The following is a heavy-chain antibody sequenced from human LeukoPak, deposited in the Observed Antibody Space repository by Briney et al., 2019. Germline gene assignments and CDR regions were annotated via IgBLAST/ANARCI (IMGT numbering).Heavy chain of an antibody. CDR3: AKEIPPTMFGVGIDY. CDR2: ISGDGGST. CDR1: GFTFDDYA. J-gene: IGHJ4*02. V-gene: IGHV3-43*02. D-gene: IGHD3-3*01. Sequence: GGSLRLSCAASGFTFDDYAMHWVRQAPGKGLEWVSLISGDGGSTYYADSVKGRFTISRDNSKNSLSLQMNSLRTDDTALYYCAKEIPPTMFGVGIDYWGQGTLVTVSS.